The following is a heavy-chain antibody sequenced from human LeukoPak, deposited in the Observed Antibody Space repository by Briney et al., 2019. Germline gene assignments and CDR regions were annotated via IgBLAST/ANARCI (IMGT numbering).Heavy chain of an antibody. Sequence: GGSLRLSCAASGFTFSSYSMNWVRQAPGKGLEWVSSISSSSSYIYYADSVKGRFTISRDNAKNSLYLQMNSRRAEDTAVYYCAREAAMVPFDYWGQGTLVTVSS. D-gene: IGHD5-18*01. J-gene: IGHJ4*02. CDR1: GFTFSSYS. CDR3: AREAAMVPFDY. V-gene: IGHV3-21*01. CDR2: ISSSSSYI.